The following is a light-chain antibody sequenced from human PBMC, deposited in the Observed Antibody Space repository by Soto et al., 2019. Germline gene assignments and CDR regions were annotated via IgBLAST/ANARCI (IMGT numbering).Light chain of an antibody. J-gene: IGKJ1*01. CDR1: QSVSSY. Sequence: EIVVTQSPATLSLSPGERATLSCRASQSVSSYLAWYQQKPGQAPRLLIYDASNRATGIPARFSGSGSGTDFTLTISSLEPEDFAVYYCQQYGSSRRTFGQGTKVEIK. V-gene: IGKV3-11*01. CDR3: QQYGSSRRT. CDR2: DAS.